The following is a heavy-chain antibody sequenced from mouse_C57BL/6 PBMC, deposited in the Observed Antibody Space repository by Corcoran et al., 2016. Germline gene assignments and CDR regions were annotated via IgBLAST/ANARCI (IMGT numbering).Heavy chain of an antibody. CDR3: ERGELFPHGFDY. CDR2: INPYNGGT. CDR1: GYTFTDCY. Sequence: EVQLQQSGPVLVKPGASVNMSCNAAGYTFTDCYMNWVKKSHGKSLEWIGVINPYNGGTSYNQKFKGKDTLTVDKSSSTAYMELNSPTSEDSAVHYCERGELFPHGFDYWGQG. J-gene: IGHJ2*01. D-gene: IGHD1-1*02. V-gene: IGHV1-19*01.